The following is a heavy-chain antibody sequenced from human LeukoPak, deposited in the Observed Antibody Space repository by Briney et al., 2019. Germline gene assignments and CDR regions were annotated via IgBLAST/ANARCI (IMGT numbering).Heavy chain of an antibody. Sequence: GGSLRLSCEASGFTFSRCRMTWVRQVPGKGLEWVANIKQDGNEKYYVDSVRGRFTISRDNTKDSLFLQMDSLRVEDTAVYYCARVTFFYYYFDLWGRGTLVTVSS. CDR3: ARVTFFYYYFDL. CDR2: IKQDGNEK. J-gene: IGHJ2*01. V-gene: IGHV3-7*01. CDR1: GFTFSRCR.